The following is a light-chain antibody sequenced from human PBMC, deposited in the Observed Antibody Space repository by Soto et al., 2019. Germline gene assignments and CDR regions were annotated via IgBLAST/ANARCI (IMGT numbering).Light chain of an antibody. CDR3: TSYAGGNNV. CDR1: SSDVGGYNY. V-gene: IGLV2-8*01. Sequence: QFALTQSPSESGSPGQSVTISCTGTSSDVGGYNYVSWYQQHPGKVPKLMVYEVNKRPSGVPDRFSGSKSGNTASLTVSGLQAEDEADYYCTSYAGGNNVFGTGTKLTVL. J-gene: IGLJ1*01. CDR2: EVN.